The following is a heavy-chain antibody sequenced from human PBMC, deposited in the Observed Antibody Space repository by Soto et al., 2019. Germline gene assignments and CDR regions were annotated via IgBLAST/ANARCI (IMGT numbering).Heavy chain of an antibody. J-gene: IGHJ5*02. D-gene: IGHD6-6*01. V-gene: IGHV4-39*01. CDR3: ARRSSSSLGSLFDP. Sequence: SGTLSLTCTASGGSISSSTYYWVWIRQPPGQGLEWIVAMYYTGNNNYNPSLESRITISVDTSKNEFSLKLSSVTPTATAWYYCARRSSSSLGSLFDPWGRGILVPLSP. CDR2: MYYTGNN. CDR1: GGSISSSTYY.